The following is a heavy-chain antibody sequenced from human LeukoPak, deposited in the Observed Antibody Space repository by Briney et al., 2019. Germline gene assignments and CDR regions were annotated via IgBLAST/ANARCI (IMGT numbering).Heavy chain of an antibody. CDR2: GDYSGGT. CDR3: AGERGEEYSSGWYKTNFFYN. Sequence: SETLSLTCTVSGDSFTSVTDYWAWIRQPPGKGLEWIASGDYSGGTYYNPSPESRVAISADMSKKQISLKLASVTGADTAVYYCAGERGEEYSSGWYKTNFFYNWGQGIRVTVSS. CDR1: GDSFTSVTDY. J-gene: IGHJ4*02. D-gene: IGHD6-19*01. V-gene: IGHV4-39*07.